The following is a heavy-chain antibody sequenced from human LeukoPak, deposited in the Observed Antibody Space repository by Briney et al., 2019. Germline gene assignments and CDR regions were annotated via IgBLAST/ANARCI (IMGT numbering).Heavy chain of an antibody. V-gene: IGHV4-34*01. CDR2: INHSGTT. J-gene: IGHJ5*02. CDR1: GGSLSGFY. Sequence: SETLSLTCAVHGGSLSGFYWSWIRQPPGKGLEWIGEINHSGTTNYNPSLKSRVTISVDTSKNQVSLDLASETAADTAVYYCARASSFDKTTRWNPAYFGPWGPGSLVTVAS. CDR3: ARASSFDKTTRWNPAYFGP. D-gene: IGHD1-1*01.